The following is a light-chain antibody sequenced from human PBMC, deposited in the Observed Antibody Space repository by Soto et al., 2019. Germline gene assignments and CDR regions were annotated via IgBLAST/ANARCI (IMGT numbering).Light chain of an antibody. CDR1: QSISDT. CDR3: QQYGSSGT. CDR2: GAS. Sequence: EIVMTQSPATLSVSPGGIATLSCRASQSISDTLAWYQQKPGQAPRLLIYGASNRATGIPDRFSGSGSGTDFTLTISRLEPEDFAVYYCQQYGSSGTSGQGTKV. J-gene: IGKJ1*01. V-gene: IGKV3-20*01.